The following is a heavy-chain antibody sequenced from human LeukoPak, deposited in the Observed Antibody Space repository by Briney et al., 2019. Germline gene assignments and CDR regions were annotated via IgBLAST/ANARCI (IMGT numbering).Heavy chain of an antibody. CDR3: ARGGGWEDAFDI. CDR2: IYTSGST. V-gene: IGHV4-4*07. D-gene: IGHD6-19*01. Sequence: SETLSLTCTVFGGSISSYYWSWIRQPAGKGLEWIGRIYTSGSTNYNPSLKSRVTMSVDTSKNQFSLKLSSVTAADAAVYYCARGGGWEDAFDIWGQGTMVTVSS. CDR1: GGSISSYY. J-gene: IGHJ3*02.